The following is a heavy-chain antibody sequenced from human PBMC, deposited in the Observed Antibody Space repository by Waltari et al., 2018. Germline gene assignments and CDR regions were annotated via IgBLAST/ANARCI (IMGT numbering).Heavy chain of an antibody. Sequence: QVQLVQSGAEVKKPGSSVKVSCKASGGTFSSYAISWVRQAPGQGLEWMGGIIPILGIANYAQKCQGRVTITADKATSTAYMELSSLRSEDTAVYYCARDLQYYDILTGYSLSYWGQGTLVTVSS. CDR3: ARDLQYYDILTGYSLSY. V-gene: IGHV1-69*10. CDR1: GGTFSSYA. J-gene: IGHJ4*02. CDR2: IIPILGIA. D-gene: IGHD3-9*01.